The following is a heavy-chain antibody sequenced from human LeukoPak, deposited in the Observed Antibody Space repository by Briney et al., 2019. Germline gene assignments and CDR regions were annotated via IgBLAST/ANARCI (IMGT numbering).Heavy chain of an antibody. Sequence: PSETLSLTCAVSGGSISSGGYSWSWIRQPPGKGLEWIGYIYHSGSTYYNPSLKSRVTISVDRSKNQFSLKLSSVTAADTAIYYCARDQGTSGPRGLSRYFDYWGQGARATVSS. D-gene: IGHD2-8*01. J-gene: IGHJ4*02. CDR2: IYHSGST. CDR1: GGSISSGGYS. CDR3: ARDQGTSGPRGLSRYFDY. V-gene: IGHV4-30-2*01.